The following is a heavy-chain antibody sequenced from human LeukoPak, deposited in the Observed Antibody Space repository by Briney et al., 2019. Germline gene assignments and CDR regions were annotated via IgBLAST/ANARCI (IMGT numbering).Heavy chain of an antibody. Sequence: GGSLRLSCAASGFTFSSYAMHWVRQAPGKGLEWVAVISYDGSNKYYADSVKGRFTISRDNSKNTLYLQMNSLRAEDTAVYYCAKDRYYYGSGAYFDYWGQGTLVTVSS. CDR1: GFTFSSYA. J-gene: IGHJ4*02. V-gene: IGHV3-30-3*01. CDR3: AKDRYYYGSGAYFDY. CDR2: ISYDGSNK. D-gene: IGHD3-10*01.